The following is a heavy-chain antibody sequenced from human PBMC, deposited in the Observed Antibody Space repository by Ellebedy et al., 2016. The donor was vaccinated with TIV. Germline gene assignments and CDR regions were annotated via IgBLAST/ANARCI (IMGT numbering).Heavy chain of an antibody. J-gene: IGHJ5*01. CDR1: GFSFSQYA. V-gene: IGHV3-23*01. D-gene: IGHD2-15*01. Sequence: GESLKISCVGSGFSFSQYAMNWVRQAPGKGLEWVSSISGSGLSTYYADSVKGRFTVSRDNSKNTFYLQMNSLRAEDSALYYCARGSRWPQYNWFDSWGQGTLVTVSS. CDR3: ARGSRWPQYNWFDS. CDR2: ISGSGLST.